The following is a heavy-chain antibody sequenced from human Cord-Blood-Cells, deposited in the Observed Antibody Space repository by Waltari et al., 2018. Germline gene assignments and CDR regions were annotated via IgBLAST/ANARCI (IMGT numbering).Heavy chain of an antibody. V-gene: IGHV4-34*01. J-gene: IGHJ4*02. D-gene: IGHD1-26*01. CDR3: AREWGDELSLFLYYFDY. CDR1: GGSFSGYY. CDR2: INHSGRT. Sequence: QVQLQQWGAGLLKPSETLSLTCAVYGGSFSGYYWRWIRQPPGKGLEWIGEINHSGRTNYNPSRKSRVTISVDTSKNQFSLKLSSVTAADTAVYYCAREWGDELSLFLYYFDYWGQGTLVTVSS.